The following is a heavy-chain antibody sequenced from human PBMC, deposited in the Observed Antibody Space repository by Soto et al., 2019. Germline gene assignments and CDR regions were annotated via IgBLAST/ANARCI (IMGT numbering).Heavy chain of an antibody. Sequence: FCWRRILKKTGKGLEWIGEINHSGSSNYNPSLKSRVTISVDTSKNQFSLKLSSVTAAESAVYYCAREKFEANWFAPWGNGTLVTVSS. V-gene: IGHV4-34*01. CDR2: INHSGSS. J-gene: IGHJ5*02. CDR3: AREKFEANWFAP. CDR1: FC.